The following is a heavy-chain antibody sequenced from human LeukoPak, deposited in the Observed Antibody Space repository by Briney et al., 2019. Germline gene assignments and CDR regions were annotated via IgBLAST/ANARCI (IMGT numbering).Heavy chain of an antibody. V-gene: IGHV4-4*07. D-gene: IGHD4/OR15-4a*01. J-gene: IGHJ4*02. CDR1: GGSISSYY. Sequence: SETLSLTCTVSGGSISSYYWSWIRQPAGKGLEWIGRIYTSGSTNYNPSLKSRVTMSVDTSKNQFSLKLSSVTAADTAVYYCARAQCDWGRGANCDIEGNNYFDYWGQGTLVTVSS. CDR3: ARAQCDWGRGANCDIEGNNYFDY. CDR2: IYTSGST.